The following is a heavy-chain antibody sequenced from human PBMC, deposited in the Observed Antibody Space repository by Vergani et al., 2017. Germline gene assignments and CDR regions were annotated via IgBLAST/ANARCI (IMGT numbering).Heavy chain of an antibody. V-gene: IGHV3-66*01. CDR1: GFSVSSNY. Sequence: EVQLVESGGGLVQPGGSLRLSCAASGFSVSSNYMSWVRQAPGKGLEWVSVIYSGGSTYYADSVKGRFTISRDNSKNTLYLQMNSLRAEDTAVYYCAKGASGGGWLNDYWGQGTLVTVSS. J-gene: IGHJ4*02. CDR3: AKGASGGGWLNDY. CDR2: IYSGGST. D-gene: IGHD6-19*01.